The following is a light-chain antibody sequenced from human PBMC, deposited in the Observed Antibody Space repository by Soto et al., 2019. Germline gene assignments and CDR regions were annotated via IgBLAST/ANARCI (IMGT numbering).Light chain of an antibody. Sequence: PGERATLSCRASQSISSTYLAWFQQKPGQAPRLLIYGSSSRATGIPDRFSGSGSGTDFSLTISRLEPEDFAVYYCQQYGSSPRTFGQGTKVEIK. CDR1: QSISSTY. V-gene: IGKV3-20*01. CDR3: QQYGSSPRT. CDR2: GSS. J-gene: IGKJ1*01.